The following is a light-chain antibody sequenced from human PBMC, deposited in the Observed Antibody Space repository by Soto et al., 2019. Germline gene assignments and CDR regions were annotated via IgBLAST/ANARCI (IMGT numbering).Light chain of an antibody. J-gene: IGKJ1*01. CDR3: MQALQTPVT. CDR2: LGS. V-gene: IGKV2-28*01. CDR1: QSLLHSNGYNY. Sequence: DIVMTQSPLSLPVTPGEPASISCRSSQSLLHSNGYNYLDWYLQKPGQSPQLLIYLGSNRASGVPDRCSGSGSGKDFTMKISRVEAEDVGVYYCMQALQTPVTFGQGTKVEIK.